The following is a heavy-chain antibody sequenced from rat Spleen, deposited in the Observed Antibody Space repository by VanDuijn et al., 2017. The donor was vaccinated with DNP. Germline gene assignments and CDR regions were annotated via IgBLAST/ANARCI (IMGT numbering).Heavy chain of an antibody. Sequence: EVRLEESGGDLVQPGGSLKLSCVASGFTFNNYWMTWIRQVPGKGLEWVAPITRNGGSSYYPDSVKGRFTISRDNAKNTLYLQMNSLRSEDTATYYCARGSGGVRWYFDFWGPGTTVTVSS. J-gene: IGHJ1*01. CDR1: GFTFNNYW. V-gene: IGHV5-31*01. CDR3: ARGSGGVRWYFDF. D-gene: IGHD1-4*01. CDR2: ITRNGGSS.